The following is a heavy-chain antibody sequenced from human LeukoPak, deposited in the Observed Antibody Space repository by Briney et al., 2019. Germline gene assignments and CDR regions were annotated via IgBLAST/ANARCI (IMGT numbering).Heavy chain of an antibody. J-gene: IGHJ4*02. CDR1: GFTFSSYS. Sequence: GGSLRLSCAASGFTFSSYSMNWVRQAPGKGLEWVSSISSSSSYIYYADSVKGRFTISRDNAKNSLYLQMNSLRAEDTAVYYCARDVQYYYDSSGYYRMYYFDYWGRGTLVTVSS. CDR3: ARDVQYYYDSSGYYRMYYFDY. CDR2: ISSSSSYI. V-gene: IGHV3-21*01. D-gene: IGHD3-22*01.